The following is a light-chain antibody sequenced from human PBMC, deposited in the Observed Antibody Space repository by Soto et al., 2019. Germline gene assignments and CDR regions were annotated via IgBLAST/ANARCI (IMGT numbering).Light chain of an antibody. V-gene: IGKV3D-20*02. CDR1: QSVSSSY. CDR3: QERHNWPIN. Sequence: DIVLTQSPATLSLSQCTIGPLCLSSSQSVSSSYLACYQQSPGQAPRLLISGASSRATGIPARFSGGGSGTDFTLTISSLEPEDFGVYYCQERHNWPINSGQGTRREI. CDR2: GAS. J-gene: IGKJ5*01.